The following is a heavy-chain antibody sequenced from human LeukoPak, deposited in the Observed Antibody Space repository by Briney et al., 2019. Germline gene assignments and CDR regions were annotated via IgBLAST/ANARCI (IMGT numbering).Heavy chain of an antibody. CDR2: IRYDGSNK. CDR3: AKENLASYNYFDP. Sequence: GGSLRLSCAAPGFPFSSYSMHWVRQAPGKGLEWVAFIRYDGSNKNYADSVKGRFTISRDNSKNTLYLQMNSLRVEDTAVYYCAKENLASYNYFDPWGQGTLVTVSS. V-gene: IGHV3-30*02. CDR1: GFPFSSYS. J-gene: IGHJ5*02.